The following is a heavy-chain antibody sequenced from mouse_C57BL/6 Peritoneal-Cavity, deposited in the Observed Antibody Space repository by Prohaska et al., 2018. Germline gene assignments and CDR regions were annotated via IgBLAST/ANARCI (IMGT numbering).Heavy chain of an antibody. J-gene: IGHJ2*01. V-gene: IGHV2-2*01. CDR2: IWSGGST. CDR3: ARGGVANYYFDY. Sequence: GKGLEWLGVIWSGGSTDDNAAFISRLSISKDNSKSQVFFKMNSLQADDTAIYYCARGGVANYYFDYWGQGTTLTVSS. D-gene: IGHD1-1*01.